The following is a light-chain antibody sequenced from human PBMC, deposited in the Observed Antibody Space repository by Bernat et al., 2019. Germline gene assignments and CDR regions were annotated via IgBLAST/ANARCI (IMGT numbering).Light chain of an antibody. CDR3: CAYEETRTWV. CDR2: EVT. V-gene: IGLV2-23*02. CDR1: TNDIGFSTL. Sequence: QSALTQPASVSGSPGQSITISCTGTTNDIGFSTLFSWFQQHPGKAPKLLIYEVTKRPSGVSHRFSASKSGHTASLTISGLRAEDEADYYCCAYEETRTWVFGGGTRVTVL. J-gene: IGLJ3*02.